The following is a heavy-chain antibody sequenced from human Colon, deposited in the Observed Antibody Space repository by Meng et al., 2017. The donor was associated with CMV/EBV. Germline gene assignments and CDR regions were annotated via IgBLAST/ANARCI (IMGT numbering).Heavy chain of an antibody. Sequence: GESLKISCEASGFSLTSYGMHWVRQAPGKGLEWVASIHYDGSKKYYADSVKGRFTISRDNLKNTVYLQMNSLRAEDTAVFHCARGLKKEGGPCSSTSCYTGFDYWGQGTLVTVSS. CDR2: IHYDGSKK. J-gene: IGHJ4*02. CDR1: GFSLTSYG. V-gene: IGHV3-30*02. CDR3: ARGLKKEGGPCSSTSCYTGFDY. D-gene: IGHD2-2*02.